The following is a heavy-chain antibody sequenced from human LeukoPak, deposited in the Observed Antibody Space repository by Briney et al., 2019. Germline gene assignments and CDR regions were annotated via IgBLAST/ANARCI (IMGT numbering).Heavy chain of an antibody. CDR1: GDSVSSNSAA. J-gene: IGHJ4*02. CDR2: TYYRSKWYN. CDR3: ARDQEYCSGGSCYSGFDY. D-gene: IGHD2-15*01. V-gene: IGHV6-1*01. Sequence: SPTLSLTCALSGDSVSSNSAAWNWIRQSPSRGLEWLGRTYYRSKWYNDYAVSVKSRITINPDTSKNQFSLQLNSVTPEDTAVYYCARDQEYCSGGSCYSGFDYWGQGTLVTVSS.